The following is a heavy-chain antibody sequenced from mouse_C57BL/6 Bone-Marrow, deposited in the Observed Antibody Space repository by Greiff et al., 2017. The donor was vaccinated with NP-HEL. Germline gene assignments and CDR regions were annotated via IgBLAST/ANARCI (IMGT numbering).Heavy chain of an antibody. CDR2: IHPNSGST. CDR3: ARGRLRRGAWFAY. J-gene: IGHJ3*01. D-gene: IGHD2-4*01. Sequence: VQLQQPGAELVKPGASVKLSCKASGYTFTSYWMHWVKQRPGPGLEWIGMIHPNSGSTNYNEKFKSKATLTVDKSSSTAYMQLSSLTSEDSAVYYCARGRLRRGAWFAYWGQGTLVTVSA. V-gene: IGHV1-64*01. CDR1: GYTFTSYW.